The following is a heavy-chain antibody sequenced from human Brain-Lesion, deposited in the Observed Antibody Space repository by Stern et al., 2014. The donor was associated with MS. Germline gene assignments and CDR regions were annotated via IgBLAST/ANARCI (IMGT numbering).Heavy chain of an antibody. D-gene: IGHD2-15*01. CDR3: ARGYPFFDN. CDR1: GYTFTGFF. V-gene: IGHV1-2*04. CDR2: INPNTGVT. J-gene: IGHJ4*02. Sequence: QVQLVESGAEVKKPGASVKVSCTASGYTFTGFFLHWVRQAPGKGLEWVGWINPNTGVTKSAQKVQGWVTLTRDTSINTVYMELNRLKSDDTAVFYCARGYPFFDNWGQGTLVTVSS.